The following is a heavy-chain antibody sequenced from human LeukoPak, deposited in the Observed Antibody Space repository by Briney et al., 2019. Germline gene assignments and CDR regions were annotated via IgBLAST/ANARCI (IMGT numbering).Heavy chain of an antibody. CDR2: IIPIFGTA. J-gene: IGHJ3*02. V-gene: IGHV1-69*13. CDR1: GGTFTSYA. D-gene: IGHD3-3*01. CDR3: ARLPEPVWSGTQSDAFDI. Sequence: SVKVSCKASGGTFTSYAISWVRQAPGQGLEWMGGIIPIFGTANYAQKFQGRVTITADESTSTAYMELSSLRSEDTAVYYCARLPEPVWSGTQSDAFDIWGQGTMVTVSS.